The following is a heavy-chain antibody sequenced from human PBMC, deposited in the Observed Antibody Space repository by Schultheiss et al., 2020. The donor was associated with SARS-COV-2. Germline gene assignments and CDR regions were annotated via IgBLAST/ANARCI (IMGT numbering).Heavy chain of an antibody. V-gene: IGHV4-61*01. Sequence: GSLRLSCTVSGGSVSSGSYYWSWIRQPPGKGLEWIGYIYYSGSTNYNPSLKSRVTISVDTSKNQFSLKLSSVTAADTAVYYCARDRRERHVYGMDVWGQGTTVTVSS. D-gene: IGHD1-26*01. J-gene: IGHJ6*02. CDR2: IYYSGST. CDR1: GGSVSSGSYY. CDR3: ARDRRERHVYGMDV.